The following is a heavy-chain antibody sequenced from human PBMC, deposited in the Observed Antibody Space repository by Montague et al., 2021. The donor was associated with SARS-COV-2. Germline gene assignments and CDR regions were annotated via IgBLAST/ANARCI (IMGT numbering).Heavy chain of an antibody. CDR2: IYYSGST. V-gene: IGHV4-59*01. J-gene: IGHJ4*02. Sequence: SETLSLTCTVSGGPIDSYYWSWIRQPPGKGLEWIGYIYYSGSTNYNPSLKSQVTISVDTSKNQFSLKLSSVTAADTAVYYCARGREYSSSAGFDYWGQGTLVTVSS. D-gene: IGHD6-6*01. CDR1: GGPIDSYY. CDR3: ARGREYSSSAGFDY.